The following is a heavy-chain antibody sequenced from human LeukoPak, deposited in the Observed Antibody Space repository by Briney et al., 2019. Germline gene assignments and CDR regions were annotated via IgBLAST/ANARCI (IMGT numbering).Heavy chain of an antibody. CDR3: AKEGIDWLSNLIFDY. CDR2: ITGSGGTT. CDR1: GFTFSSYA. Sequence: GGSLRLSCAASGFTFSSYAMSWVRQAPGKGLEWVSAITGSGGTTYYADSVKGRLTISRDNSKNTLYLQMNSLRAEDTAVYYCAKEGIDWLSNLIFDYRGQGTLVTVSS. V-gene: IGHV3-23*01. J-gene: IGHJ4*02. D-gene: IGHD3-9*01.